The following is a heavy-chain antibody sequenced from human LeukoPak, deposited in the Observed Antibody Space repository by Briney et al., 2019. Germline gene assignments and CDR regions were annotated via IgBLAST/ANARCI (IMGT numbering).Heavy chain of an antibody. CDR3: ARDVLLWFGEFHYYYYGMDV. CDR2: ISAYNGNT. V-gene: IGHV1-18*01. D-gene: IGHD3-10*01. CDR1: GYTFTSYG. J-gene: IGHJ6*02. Sequence: ASVKVSCKASGYTFTSYGISWVRQAPGQGLEWMGSISAYNGNTNYAQKLQGRVTMTTDTSTSTAYMELRSLRSDDTAVYYCARDVLLWFGEFHYYYYGMDVWGQGTTVTVSS.